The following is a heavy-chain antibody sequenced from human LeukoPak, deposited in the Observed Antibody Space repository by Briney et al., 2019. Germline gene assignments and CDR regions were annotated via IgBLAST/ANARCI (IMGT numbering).Heavy chain of an antibody. CDR1: GGSISSYY. CDR3: ARSMLGDFWSGYYLDY. D-gene: IGHD3-3*01. J-gene: IGHJ4*02. CDR2: IYYNGST. V-gene: IGHV4-39*07. Sequence: SETLSLTCTVSGGSISSYYWGWIRQPPGKGLEWMGSIYYNGSTYYNPSLKSRVTISVDTSKNQFSLERSSVTAADTAVYYCARSMLGDFWSGYYLDYWGQGTLVTVSS.